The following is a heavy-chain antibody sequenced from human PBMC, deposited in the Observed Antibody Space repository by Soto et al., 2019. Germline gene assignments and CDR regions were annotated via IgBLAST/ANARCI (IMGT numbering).Heavy chain of an antibody. D-gene: IGHD3-9*01. CDR3: ARAHLPYYDILTGYYYYGMDV. CDR1: GGTFSSYA. V-gene: IGHV1-69*06. Sequence: QVQPVQSGAEVKKPGSSVKVSCKASGGTFSSYAISWVRQAPGQGLEWMGGIIPIFGTANYAQKFQGRVTITADKSTSTAYMELSSLRSEDTAVYYCARAHLPYYDILTGYYYYGMDVWGQGTTVTVSS. CDR2: IIPIFGTA. J-gene: IGHJ6*02.